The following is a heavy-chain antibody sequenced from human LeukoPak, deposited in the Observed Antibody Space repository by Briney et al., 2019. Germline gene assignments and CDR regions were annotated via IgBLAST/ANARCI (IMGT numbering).Heavy chain of an antibody. CDR2: ISYDGSNK. J-gene: IGHJ1*01. CDR3: ARDPYYDSSALAASFQH. D-gene: IGHD3-22*01. V-gene: IGHV3-30-3*01. Sequence: PGGSLRLSCAASGFTFSSYAMHWVRQVPGKGLEWVAVISYDGSNKYHADSVKGRFTISRDNSKNTLYLQMNSLRAEDTAVYYCARDPYYDSSALAASFQHWGQGTLVTVSS. CDR1: GFTFSSYA.